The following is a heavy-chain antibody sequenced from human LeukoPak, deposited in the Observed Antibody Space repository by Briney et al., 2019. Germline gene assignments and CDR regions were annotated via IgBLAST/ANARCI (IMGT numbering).Heavy chain of an antibody. J-gene: IGHJ4*02. V-gene: IGHV3-20*04. D-gene: IGHD4-11*01. CDR2: INWNGGNT. CDR3: ARRYSNYGHRFDY. CDR1: GFTFSSYA. Sequence: GGSLRLSCAASGFTFSSYAMSWVRQAPGKGLEWVSGINWNGGNTGYADSVKGRFTISRDNAKNSLYLQMDSLRAEDTALYYCARRYSNYGHRFDYWGQGTLVTVSS.